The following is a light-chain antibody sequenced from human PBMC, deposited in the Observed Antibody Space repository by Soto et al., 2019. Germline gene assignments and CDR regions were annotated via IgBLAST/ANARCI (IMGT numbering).Light chain of an antibody. J-gene: IGKJ4*01. CDR3: QQFNNYRLT. CDR2: DAS. CDR1: QGISSA. V-gene: IGKV1D-13*01. Sequence: IQITQSPSSVSAYVGDRVTITCRASQGISSALAWYQQKPGKAPKLLIYDASSLESGVPSRFSGSGSGTYFTLTISSLQPEDSATFYCQQFNNYRLTFGGGTKVDI.